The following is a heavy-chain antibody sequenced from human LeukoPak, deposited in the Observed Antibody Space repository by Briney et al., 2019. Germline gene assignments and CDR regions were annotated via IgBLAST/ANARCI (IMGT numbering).Heavy chain of an antibody. CDR3: ARAAAAGRNWFDP. Sequence: ASVKVSCKASGYTFTSYYVHWVRQAPGQGLEWMGIINPSGGSTSYAQKFQGRVTMTRDMSTSTVYMELSSLRSEDTAVYYCARAAAAGRNWFDPWGQGTLVTVSS. J-gene: IGHJ5*02. CDR2: INPSGGST. D-gene: IGHD6-13*01. V-gene: IGHV1-46*01. CDR1: GYTFTSYY.